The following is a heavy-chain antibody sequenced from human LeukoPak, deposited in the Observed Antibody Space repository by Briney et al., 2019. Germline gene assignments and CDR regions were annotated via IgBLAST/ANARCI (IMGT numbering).Heavy chain of an antibody. D-gene: IGHD3-10*01. CDR2: MSSSNSYI. CDR3: ARFDLSYGSGSLIFDY. CDR1: GFSFSTYN. V-gene: IGHV3-21*01. J-gene: IGHJ4*02. Sequence: GGSLKLSCAASGFSFSTYNMNWVRQAPGKGLQWVSSMSSSNSYIFYADSVKGRFTISRDNARNSLYLQMNSLRAEDTAVYYCARFDLSYGSGSLIFDYWGQGTLVTVSS.